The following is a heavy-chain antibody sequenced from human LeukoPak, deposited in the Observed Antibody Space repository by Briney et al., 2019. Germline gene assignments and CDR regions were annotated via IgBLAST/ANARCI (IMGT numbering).Heavy chain of an antibody. D-gene: IGHD6-13*01. CDR1: GFTFSSYA. CDR3: AKDVMVGYSSSWDS. J-gene: IGHJ4*02. CDR2: INGGGVNT. V-gene: IGHV3-23*01. Sequence: GGSLRLSCAASGFTFSSYAMSWVRQAPGKGLEWVSTINGGGVNTHYADSVKGRFTISRDNSKNTLYLQMNSLRAEDTAVYYCAKDVMVGYSSSWDSWGQGTLVTVSS.